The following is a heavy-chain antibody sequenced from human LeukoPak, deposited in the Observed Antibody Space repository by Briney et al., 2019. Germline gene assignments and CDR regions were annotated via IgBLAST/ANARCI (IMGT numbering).Heavy chain of an antibody. V-gene: IGHV3-23*01. CDR1: GFTFSSYA. D-gene: IGHD2-8*01. CDR2: ISASGGST. J-gene: IGHJ4*02. Sequence: GGSLRLSCAATGFTFSSYAMSWVRQAPGKGLEWVLAISASGGSTYYADSVKGRFTVSRDNSKNTLYLQMNSLRAEDTAVYYCAKDRSDNNTWYAGSHWGQGTVVTVSS. CDR3: AKDRSDNNTWYAGSH.